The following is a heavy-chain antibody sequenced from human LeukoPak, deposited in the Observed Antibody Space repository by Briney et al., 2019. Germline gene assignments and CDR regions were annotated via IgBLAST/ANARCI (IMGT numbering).Heavy chain of an antibody. CDR3: ARGTRQSSNHYFDY. J-gene: IGHJ4*02. V-gene: IGHV4-59*01. D-gene: IGHD4-11*01. CDR2: IYYSGST. Sequence: SETLSLTCTVSGDSISIYYWSWIRQPPGKGLEWIGYIYYSGSTNYNPSLKSRVTISVDTSKNHFSLNLSSVTAADTAVYYCARGTRQSSNHYFDYWGQGTLVTVSS. CDR1: GDSISIYY.